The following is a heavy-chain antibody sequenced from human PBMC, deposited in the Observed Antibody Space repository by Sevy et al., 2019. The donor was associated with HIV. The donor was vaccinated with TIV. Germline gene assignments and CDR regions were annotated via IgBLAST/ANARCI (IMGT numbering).Heavy chain of an antibody. J-gene: IGHJ4*02. CDR2: ITTYNGYT. V-gene: IGHV1-18*01. D-gene: IGHD4-17*01. CDR1: GYTFTHYR. Sequence: ASVKVSCRTSGYTFTHYRLNWVRQAPGQGLEWMGWITTYNGYTYYAQPLQGRVTITRDTSTTTTYMELRSLTSDDTAIYFCARGDYAWDYWGQGTLVTVSS. CDR3: ARGDYAWDY.